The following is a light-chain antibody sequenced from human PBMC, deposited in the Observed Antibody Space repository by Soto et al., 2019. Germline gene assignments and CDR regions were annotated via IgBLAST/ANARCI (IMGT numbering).Light chain of an antibody. CDR1: SSDVGGYNY. CDR3: SSYTSSSTLVV. Sequence: QSALTQPASVSGSPGQSITISCPGTSSDVGGYNYVSWYQQHPGKAPKLMIYDVSNRPSGASNRFSGSKSGNTASLTISGLQAEDEADYYCSSYTSSSTLVVFGGGTKLTVL. CDR2: DVS. V-gene: IGLV2-14*01. J-gene: IGLJ2*01.